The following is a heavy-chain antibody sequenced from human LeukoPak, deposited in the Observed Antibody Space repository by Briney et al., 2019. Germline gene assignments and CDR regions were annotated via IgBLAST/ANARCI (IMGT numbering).Heavy chain of an antibody. V-gene: IGHV4-31*03. CDR2: IYYSGST. J-gene: IGHJ5*02. CDR3: TRLSTGGAAAATGVWFDP. D-gene: IGHD6-13*01. CDR1: GGSISSGGYY. Sequence: SETLSLTCTVSGGSISSGGYYWSWIRQHPGKGLEWIGYIYYSGSTYYNPSLKSRVTISVDTSKNQFSLKLSSVTAADTAVYYCTRLSTGGAAAATGVWFDPWGQGTLVTVSS.